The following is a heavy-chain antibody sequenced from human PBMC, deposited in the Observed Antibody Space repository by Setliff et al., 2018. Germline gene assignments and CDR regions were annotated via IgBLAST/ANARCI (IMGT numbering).Heavy chain of an antibody. CDR1: GFTFSRYW. V-gene: IGHV3-74*03. CDR3: ARDLSGRSDS. CDR2: LNEDGSIT. J-gene: IGHJ4*02. Sequence: LRLSCADSGFTFSRYWMHWVRQAPGKGLVWVSRLNEDGSITSYADSVKGRFTISRDNAKNTLYLQMNGLRAEDTGVYYCARDLSGRSDSWGQGTLVTVSS. D-gene: IGHD3-3*01.